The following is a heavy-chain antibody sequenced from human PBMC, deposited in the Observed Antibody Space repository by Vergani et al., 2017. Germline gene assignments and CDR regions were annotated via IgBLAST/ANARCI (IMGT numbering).Heavy chain of an antibody. CDR3: AKDNYYDSSGYPSENYYYGMDV. CDR1: GFTFSSYA. Sequence: EVQLLESGGGLVQPGGSLRLSCAASGFTFSSYAMSWVRQAPGKGLEWVSAISGSGGSTYYADSVKGRFTISRDNARNSLYLQMNSLRAEDTALYYCAKDNYYDSSGYPSENYYYGMDVWGQGTTVTVSS. D-gene: IGHD3-22*01. CDR2: ISGSGGST. J-gene: IGHJ6*02. V-gene: IGHV3-23*01.